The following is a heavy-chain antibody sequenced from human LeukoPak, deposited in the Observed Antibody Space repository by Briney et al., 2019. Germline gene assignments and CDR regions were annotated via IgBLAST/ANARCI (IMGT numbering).Heavy chain of an antibody. CDR2: IYSGGST. CDR3: ARAPEIAAAFPGGYYYMDV. V-gene: IGHV3-53*01. J-gene: IGHJ6*03. CDR1: GFTVSSNY. Sequence: PGGSLRLSCSASGFTVSSNYMSWVRQAPGKGLEWVSVIYSGGSTYYADSVKGRFTISRDNSKNTLYLQMNSLRAEDTAVYYCARAPEIAAAFPGGYYYMDVWGKGTTVTVSS. D-gene: IGHD6-13*01.